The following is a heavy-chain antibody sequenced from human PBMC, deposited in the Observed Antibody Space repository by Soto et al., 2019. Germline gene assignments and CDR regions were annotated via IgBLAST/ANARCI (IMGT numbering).Heavy chain of an antibody. CDR1: GFTFSSYA. Sequence: HPGGSLRLSCAASGFTFSSYAMSWVRQAPGKGLEWVSAISGSGGSTYYADSVKGRFTISRDNSKNTLYLQMNSLRAEDTAVYYCAKPVGYYYDSSGYPPPFDYWGQGTLVTVSS. J-gene: IGHJ4*02. V-gene: IGHV3-23*01. CDR3: AKPVGYYYDSSGYPPPFDY. D-gene: IGHD3-22*01. CDR2: ISGSGGST.